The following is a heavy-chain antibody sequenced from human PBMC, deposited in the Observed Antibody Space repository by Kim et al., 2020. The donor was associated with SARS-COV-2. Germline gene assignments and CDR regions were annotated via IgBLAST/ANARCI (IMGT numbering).Heavy chain of an antibody. D-gene: IGHD3-22*01. Sequence: GGSLRLSCVASGFTFDTYAMSWVRQAPGKGLEWVSVITGNGINKFFADSVRGRFTISRDNSKNTLFLQMNSLRDEDTALYYCAKMVVMDGYNYYYYYCMDVWRQGTTVSVSS. CDR2: ITGNGINK. J-gene: IGHJ6*02. CDR1: GFTFDTYA. CDR3: AKMVVMDGYNYYYYYCMDV. V-gene: IGHV3-23*01.